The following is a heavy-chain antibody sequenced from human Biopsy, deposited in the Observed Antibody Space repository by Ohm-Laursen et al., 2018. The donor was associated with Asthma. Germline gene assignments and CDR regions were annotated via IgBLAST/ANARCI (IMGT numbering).Heavy chain of an antibody. J-gene: IGHJ6*02. V-gene: IGHV3-11*01. CDR2: ISSSGSTT. CDR3: ARVFESSEWGPFYHFGLDV. Sequence: SLRLSCAASGFMFSNYAMSWVRQAPGKGLEWVSSISSSGSTTYPAESVKGRFTISRDNAQKSLFLQMGSLRAEDTAIYYCARVFESSEWGPFYHFGLDVWGQGTTVAVSS. CDR1: GFMFSNYA. D-gene: IGHD6-25*01.